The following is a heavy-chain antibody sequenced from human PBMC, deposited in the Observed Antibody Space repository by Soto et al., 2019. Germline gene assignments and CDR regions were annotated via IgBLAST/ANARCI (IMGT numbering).Heavy chain of an antibody. CDR2: ISSSSSTI. J-gene: IGHJ4*02. D-gene: IGHD5-18*01. CDR1: GFTFSSYR. Sequence: LRLSCAASGFTFSSYRMNWVRQAPGKGLEWVSYISSSSSTIYYADSVKGRFTITRDNAKNSLYLQMNSLRDEDTAVYYCARDAGYSYGPFDYWGQGTLVNVSS. CDR3: ARDAGYSYGPFDY. V-gene: IGHV3-48*02.